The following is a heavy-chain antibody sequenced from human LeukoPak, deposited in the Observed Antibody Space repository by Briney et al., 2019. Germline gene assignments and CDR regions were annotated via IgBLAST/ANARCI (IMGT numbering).Heavy chain of an antibody. J-gene: IGHJ3*02. V-gene: IGHV4-59*01. D-gene: IGHD6-13*01. Sequence: SETLSLTCTVSGGSISSYYWSWIRQPPGKGLEWIGYIYYSGSTNYNPSLKSRVTISVDTSKNQFSLKLSSVTAADTAVYHCARGLAIAAAGINAFDIWGQGTMVTVSS. CDR3: ARGLAIAAAGINAFDI. CDR2: IYYSGST. CDR1: GGSISSYY.